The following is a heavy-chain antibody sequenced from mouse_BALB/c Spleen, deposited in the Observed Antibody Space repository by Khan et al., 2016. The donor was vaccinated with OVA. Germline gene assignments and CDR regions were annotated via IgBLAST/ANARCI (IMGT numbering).Heavy chain of an antibody. CDR3: ARGRSY. CDR1: GFSITSDYA. Sequence: EVQLQESGPGLVKPSQSLSLTCTVTGFSITSDYAWNWIRPFPGNKLDWMGYITYSGTTSYHPSLKSRISITRDTSKNQFFLQLNSVTTENTATYYCARGRSYWGQGTLVTVSA. V-gene: IGHV3-2*02. J-gene: IGHJ3*01. CDR2: ITYSGTT.